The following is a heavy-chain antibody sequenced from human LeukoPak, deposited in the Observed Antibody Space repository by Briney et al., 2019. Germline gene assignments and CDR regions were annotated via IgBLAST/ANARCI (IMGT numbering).Heavy chain of an antibody. CDR1: GGTFSSYA. CDR3: ARKGSLPYYDSSGYSDAGSFDY. J-gene: IGHJ4*02. D-gene: IGHD3-22*01. Sequence: GASVKVSCKASGGTFSSYAISWVRQAPGQGLEWMGRIIPILGIANYAQKFQGRVTITADKSTSTAYMELSSLRSEDTAVYYCARKGSLPYYDSSGYSDAGSFDYWGQGTLVTVSS. V-gene: IGHV1-69*04. CDR2: IIPILGIA.